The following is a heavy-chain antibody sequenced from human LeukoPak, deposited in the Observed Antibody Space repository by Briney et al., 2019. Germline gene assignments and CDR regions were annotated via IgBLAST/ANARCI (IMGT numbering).Heavy chain of an antibody. J-gene: IGHJ4*02. V-gene: IGHV4-59*01. CDR1: GGSISSYY. CDR2: IYYSGNT. CDR3: ARGSLHFGGIFDY. Sequence: PSETLSLTCTVSGGSISSYYWSWIRQPPGKGLEWTGYIYYSGNTNYNPSLKSRVTISVDTSKNQFSLKLSSVTAADTAVYYCARGSLHFGGIFDYWGQGTLVTVSS. D-gene: IGHD4-11*01.